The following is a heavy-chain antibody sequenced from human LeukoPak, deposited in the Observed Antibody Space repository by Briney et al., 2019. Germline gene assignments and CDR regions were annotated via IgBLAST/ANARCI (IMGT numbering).Heavy chain of an antibody. CDR2: ISGSGDST. Sequence: GGSLRLSCAASGFTFNSYGMSWVRQAPGKGLAWVSTISGSGDSTYYADSVKGRFTITRDNSKNTLYLQMSSLRADDTAVYYCAKDLLTSVSYSDYWGQGTLVTVSS. J-gene: IGHJ4*02. D-gene: IGHD1-26*01. CDR1: GFTFNSYG. V-gene: IGHV3-23*01. CDR3: AKDLLTSVSYSDY.